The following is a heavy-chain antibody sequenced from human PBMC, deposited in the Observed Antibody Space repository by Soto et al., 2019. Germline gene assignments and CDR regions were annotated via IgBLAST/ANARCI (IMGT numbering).Heavy chain of an antibody. CDR3: ARGSRWEVTNFDY. V-gene: IGHV4-59*01. CDR1: GGSISSYY. D-gene: IGHD4-17*01. Sequence: PSETLSLTCTVSGGSISSYYWSWIRQPPGKGLEWIGYIYYSGSTNYNPSLKSRVTISVDTSKNQFSLKLSSVTAADTAVYYCARGSRWEVTNFDYWGQGTLVTVSS. J-gene: IGHJ4*02. CDR2: IYYSGST.